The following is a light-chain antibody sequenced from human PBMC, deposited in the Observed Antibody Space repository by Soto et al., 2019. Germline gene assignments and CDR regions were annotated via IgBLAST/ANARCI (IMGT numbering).Light chain of an antibody. V-gene: IGKV3-15*01. CDR3: QQYNNWPPIT. J-gene: IGKJ5*01. Sequence: EIVMTQSRATLSVSPGEGATLPCRPSQSLSSSLAWYQQKPGQANRLLIDGASTRATGIPARFSGSWSVTEFTRTICSLQSEDFAVYFWQQYNNWPPITFGQGTRVEL. CDR1: QSLSSS. CDR2: GAS.